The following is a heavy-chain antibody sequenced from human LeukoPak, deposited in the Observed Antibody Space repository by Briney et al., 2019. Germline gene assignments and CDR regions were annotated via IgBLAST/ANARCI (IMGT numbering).Heavy chain of an antibody. J-gene: IGHJ4*02. CDR3: ARSYGDYDFRANY. V-gene: IGHV3-69-1*01. CDR2: ISNSGTI. Sequence: PGGSLRLSCAASGFTFSNYAVSWVRQAPGKGLQWVSHISNSGTIYYADSVKGRFTISRDNAKNSLYLQMNSLRAEDTAVYYCARSYGDYDFRANYWGQGTLVTVSS. D-gene: IGHD4-17*01. CDR1: GFTFSNYA.